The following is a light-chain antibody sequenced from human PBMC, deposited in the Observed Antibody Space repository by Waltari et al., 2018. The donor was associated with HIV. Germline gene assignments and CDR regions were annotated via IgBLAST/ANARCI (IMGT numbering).Light chain of an antibody. J-gene: IGLJ2*01. CDR1: NIGSKS. CDR2: DDR. CDR3: QVWERSSDHPI. V-gene: IGLV3-21*02. Sequence: SYVLTQPPSVSVAPGQTARITCGGNNIGSKSVHWYQHKAGQAPVLVVYDDRDRPSGIPGRFSGANSGNTATLTISRVEVGDEADYYCQVWERSSDHPIFGGGTKLTVL.